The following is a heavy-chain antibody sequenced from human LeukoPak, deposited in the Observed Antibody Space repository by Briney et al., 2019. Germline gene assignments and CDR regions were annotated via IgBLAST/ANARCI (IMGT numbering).Heavy chain of an antibody. CDR1: GFSFSSYE. D-gene: IGHD2-21*01. Sequence: PGGSLRLSCAASGFSFSSYEMNWVRQAPGKGLEWIGSIYQRATVHYNPSLKSRVTISLDTSKNHFSLNLRSMQASDTAVYYCARAFCVGECFVLHIFFDSWGQGTLVTVSS. V-gene: IGHV4-38-2*01. CDR2: IYQRATV. J-gene: IGHJ4*02. CDR3: ARAFCVGECFVLHIFFDS.